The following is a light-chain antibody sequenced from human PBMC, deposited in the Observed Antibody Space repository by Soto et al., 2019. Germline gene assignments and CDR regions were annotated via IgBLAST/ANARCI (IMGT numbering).Light chain of an antibody. CDR3: QQRNGY. CDR2: VAS. CDR1: QGISNY. Sequence: DIQLTQSPSFLSASVGDRVTITCRASQGISNYLAWYQQKPGKAPKRLINVASTLQSGVPSRYSGSGSGTEITLTISSLQPQDFATDDCQQRNGYFGPGTKVDIK. J-gene: IGKJ3*01. V-gene: IGKV1-9*01.